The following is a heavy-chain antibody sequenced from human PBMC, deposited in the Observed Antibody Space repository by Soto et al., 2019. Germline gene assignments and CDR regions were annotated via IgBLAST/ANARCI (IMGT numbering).Heavy chain of an antibody. Sequence: PGGSLRLSCAASGFTFSSYDMHWVRQATGKGLEWVSAIGTAGDTYYPGSVKGRFTISRENAKNSLYLQMNSLRAGDTAVYYCARGSVYGDYVGYWYFDLWGRGTLVTSPQ. D-gene: IGHD4-17*01. V-gene: IGHV3-13*01. J-gene: IGHJ2*01. CDR2: IGTAGDT. CDR3: ARGSVYGDYVGYWYFDL. CDR1: GFTFSSYD.